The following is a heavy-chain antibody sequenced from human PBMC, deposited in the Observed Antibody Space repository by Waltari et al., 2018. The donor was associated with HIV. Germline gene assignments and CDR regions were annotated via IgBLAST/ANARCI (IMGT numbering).Heavy chain of an antibody. D-gene: IGHD4-17*01. V-gene: IGHV1-18*01. J-gene: IGHJ2*01. Sequence: QVHLVQSGAELKKTGASVKLSCKASGYTFPHFGINWVRQAPGQGLEWMGWFNSYNGDTKYAQKFQDRVTMTTDTSTSTAYMELRSLRSDDTAVYYCARFFPTATTTGWYLDLWGPGTLVTMSS. CDR2: FNSYNGDT. CDR1: GYTFPHFG. CDR3: ARFFPTATTTGWYLDL.